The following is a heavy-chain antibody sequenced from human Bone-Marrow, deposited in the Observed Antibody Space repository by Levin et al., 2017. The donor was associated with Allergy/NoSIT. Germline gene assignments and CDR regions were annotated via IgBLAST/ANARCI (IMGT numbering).Heavy chain of an antibody. V-gene: IGHV3-33*01. CDR1: GFTFSSYG. CDR2: IWYDGSNK. CDR3: ARDHAPHSSSSGVVY. Sequence: GESLKISCAASGFTFSSYGMHWVRQAPGKGLEWVAVIWYDGSNKYYADSVKGRFTISRDNSKNTLYLQMNSLRAEDTAVYYCARDHAPHSSSSGVVYWGQGTLVTVSS. J-gene: IGHJ4*02. D-gene: IGHD6-6*01.